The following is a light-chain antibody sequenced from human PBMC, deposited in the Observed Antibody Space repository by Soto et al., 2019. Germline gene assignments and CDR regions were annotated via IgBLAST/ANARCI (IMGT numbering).Light chain of an antibody. CDR2: GAS. V-gene: IGKV3-11*01. CDR1: QSVRSH. CDR3: QQRSNWPRT. J-gene: IGKJ1*01. Sequence: IVMTQSPATLSVSPGEGVTLSCRASQSVRSHLAWYQQKPGQPPRLLIYGASTRATGIPARFSGSGSGTDFTLTISSLEPEDFAVYYCQQRSNWPRTFGQGTKV.